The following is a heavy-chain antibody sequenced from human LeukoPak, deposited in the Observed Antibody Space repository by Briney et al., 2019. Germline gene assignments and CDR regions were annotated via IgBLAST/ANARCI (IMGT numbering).Heavy chain of an antibody. V-gene: IGHV4-34*01. J-gene: IGHJ3*02. CDR2: INHSGST. Sequence: SETLSLTCAVYGGSFSGYYWSWIRQPPGKGLEWIGEINHSGSTNYNPSLKSRVTISVDTSKNRFSLKLSSVIAADTAVYYCARGKEAFDIWGQGTMVTVSS. CDR1: GGSFSGYY. CDR3: ARGKEAFDI.